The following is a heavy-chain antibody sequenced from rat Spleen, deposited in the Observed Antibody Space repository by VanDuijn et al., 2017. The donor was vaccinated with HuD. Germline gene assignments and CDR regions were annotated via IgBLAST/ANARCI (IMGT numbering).Heavy chain of an antibody. J-gene: IGHJ3*01. CDR3: ARHLPGYNFFDY. CDR1: GFIFSTYG. V-gene: IGHV5S14*01. D-gene: IGHD1-4*01. CDR2: ITTGSRNT. Sequence: EVQLVESGGDLVQPGRSVKLSCAASGFIFSTYGMAWVRQTPTKGLEWVASITTGSRNTYYRDSVKGRFTISRDNAKNTQYLQMDSLRSEDTATYYCARHLPGYNFFDYWGQGTLVTVSS.